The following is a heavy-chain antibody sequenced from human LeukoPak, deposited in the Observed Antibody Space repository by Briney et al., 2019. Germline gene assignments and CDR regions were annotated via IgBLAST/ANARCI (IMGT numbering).Heavy chain of an antibody. CDR3: ARDPYSGLYGNDYYYYMDA. J-gene: IGHJ6*03. Sequence: AGGSLRLSCAASGFTFSDYNMNWVRQAPGKAMEWVSSITSIGTYIFYADSVKGRFTISRDNAKNSLYPQMDSLGPEDTAVYYCARDPYSGLYGNDYYYYMDAWGKGTTVTISS. CDR2: ITSIGTYI. CDR1: GFTFSDYN. D-gene: IGHD1-26*01. V-gene: IGHV3-21*01.